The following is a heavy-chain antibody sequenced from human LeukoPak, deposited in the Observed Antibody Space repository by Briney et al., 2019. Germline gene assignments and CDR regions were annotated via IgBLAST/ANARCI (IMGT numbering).Heavy chain of an antibody. CDR1: RFTFSSYG. Sequence: QPGGSLRLSCAASRFTFSSYGMHRVRQAPGKGLGWVPFIRYDGSNKYYADFVKGRFTISRDNSKNTLYLQMNSLRAEDTAVYYCAKSEGKYQLLPVLDAFDIWGQGTMVTVSS. CDR2: IRYDGSNK. J-gene: IGHJ3*02. CDR3: AKSEGKYQLLPVLDAFDI. V-gene: IGHV3-30*02. D-gene: IGHD2-2*01.